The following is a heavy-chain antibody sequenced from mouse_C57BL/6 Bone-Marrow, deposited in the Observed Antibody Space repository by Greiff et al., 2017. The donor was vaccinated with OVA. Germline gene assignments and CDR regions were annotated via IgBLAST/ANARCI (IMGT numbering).Heavy chain of an antibody. V-gene: IGHV1-47*01. J-gene: IGHJ4*01. CDR3: ARGGYGDYYAMDY. D-gene: IGHD2-14*01. Sequence: VQLQQSGAELVKPGASVKMSCKAFGYTFTTYPIEWMKQNHGKSLEWIGNFHPYNDDNKYNEKFKGKDTLTVEKSSSTVYLELSRLTSDDSAVYYCARGGYGDYYAMDYWGQGTSVTVSS. CDR1: GYTFTTYP. CDR2: FHPYNDDN.